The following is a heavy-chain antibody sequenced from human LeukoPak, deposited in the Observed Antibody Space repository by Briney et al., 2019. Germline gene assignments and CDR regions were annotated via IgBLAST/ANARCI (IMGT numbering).Heavy chain of an antibody. CDR2: FDPEDGEI. Sequence: WASVKVSCKFSGYTLSVLTRRWVRQGPGKGLGRRVGFDPEDGEIIYGEKFQGSVTMTEDRSTDTAYMELSSLRSEDTAVYYGATESTIFGVEYYYYMDVWGKGTTVTVSS. D-gene: IGHD3-3*01. V-gene: IGHV1-24*01. CDR1: GYTLSVLT. J-gene: IGHJ6*03. CDR3: ATESTIFGVEYYYYMDV.